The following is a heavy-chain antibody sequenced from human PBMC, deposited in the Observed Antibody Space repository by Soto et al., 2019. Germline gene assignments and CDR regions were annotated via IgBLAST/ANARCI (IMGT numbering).Heavy chain of an antibody. D-gene: IGHD6-13*01. V-gene: IGHV4-31*11. CDR1: SGSIFSGVYY. J-gene: IGHJ4*02. Sequence: LSLTYALSSGSIFSGVYYLSWILQHPVNGLECIGYIYYSGSNYYNPFLKGRVTISVDTSNNQFSLKLSSVTAADTAVYYCARDFGSAEAGTVDPYFDYWGQRILVTVSS. CDR3: ARDFGSAEAGTVDPYFDY. CDR2: IYYSGSN.